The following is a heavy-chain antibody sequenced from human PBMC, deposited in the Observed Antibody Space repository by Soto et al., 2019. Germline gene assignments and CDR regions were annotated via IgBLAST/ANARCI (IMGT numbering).Heavy chain of an antibody. J-gene: IGHJ2*01. Sequence: PSETLSLTCTVSGDSISRGGYHWTWIRQHPGKGLEWIGYTYYTGSTYYNPSLKSRVTISEDTSKNQFSLKLSSVTAADTAVYYCAIVGITSPPWCYFDLWGRGTLVTVSS. CDR3: AIVGITSPPWCYFDL. D-gene: IGHD2-8*01. CDR2: TYYTGST. CDR1: GDSISRGGYH. V-gene: IGHV4-31*03.